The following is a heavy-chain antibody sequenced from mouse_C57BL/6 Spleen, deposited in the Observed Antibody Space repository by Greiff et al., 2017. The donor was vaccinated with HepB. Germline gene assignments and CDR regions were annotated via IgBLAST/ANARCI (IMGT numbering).Heavy chain of an antibody. D-gene: IGHD1-1*01. CDR1: GFSLTSYG. CDR2: IWRGGST. V-gene: IGHV2-5*01. J-gene: IGHJ1*03. Sequence: QVQLQQSGPGLVQPSQSLSITCTVSGFSLTSYGVHWVRQSPGKGLEWLGVIWRGGSTDYNAAFMSRLSITKDNSKSQVFFKMNSLQADDTAIYYWAKIAEGSYWYFDVWGTGTTVTVSS. CDR3: AKIAEGSYWYFDV.